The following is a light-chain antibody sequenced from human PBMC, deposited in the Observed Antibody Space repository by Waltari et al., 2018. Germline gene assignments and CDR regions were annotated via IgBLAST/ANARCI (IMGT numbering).Light chain of an antibody. V-gene: IGLV1-40*01. CDR2: DNT. CDR3: QSYDNSLTGRV. J-gene: IGLJ3*02. CDR1: SSNIGAGDD. Sequence: QSVLTQPPSVSGAPGQRVTISCTGSSSNIGAGDDVHWYQQLPGAAPTLLIYDNTNRPSGGPHRFSGAKSDSSSSLAITGLQAKDEADFYCQSYDNSLTGRVVGGGTKLTVL.